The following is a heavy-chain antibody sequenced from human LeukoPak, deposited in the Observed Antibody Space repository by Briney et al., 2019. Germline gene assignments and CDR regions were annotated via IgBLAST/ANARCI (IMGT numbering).Heavy chain of an antibody. CDR2: IKSKTDGGTT. V-gene: IGHV3-15*01. J-gene: IGHJ3*02. D-gene: IGHD3-22*01. Sequence: GGSLRLSCAASGFTFSNAWMSWARQAPGKGLEWVGRIKSKTDGGTTDYAAPVKGRFTISRDDSKNTLYLQMNSLKTEDTAVYYCTTGITMIVVAYDAFDIWGQGTMVTVSS. CDR1: GFTFSNAW. CDR3: TTGITMIVVAYDAFDI.